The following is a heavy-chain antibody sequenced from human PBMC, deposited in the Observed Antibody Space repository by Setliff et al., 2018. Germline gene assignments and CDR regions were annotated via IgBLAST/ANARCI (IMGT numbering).Heavy chain of an antibody. CDR2: ISTSGSTI. CDR3: AKGSTGLLYYYYMDV. D-gene: IGHD1-1*01. J-gene: IGHJ6*03. Sequence: GGSLRLSCAASGFTFSTYAMNWLRQAPGKGLEWISYISTSGSTIYYADSVKGRFTISRDNAKNSLYLQLNSLRAEDTAVYYCAKGSTGLLYYYYMDVWGKGTTVTVSS. V-gene: IGHV3-48*04. CDR1: GFTFSTYA.